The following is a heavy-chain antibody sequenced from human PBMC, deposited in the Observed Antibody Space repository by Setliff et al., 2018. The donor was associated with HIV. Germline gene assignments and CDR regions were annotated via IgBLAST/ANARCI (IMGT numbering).Heavy chain of an antibody. V-gene: IGHV4-34*01. CDR3: ARRSLYDYVWGSRGDWYFDL. J-gene: IGHJ2*01. Sequence: SETLSLTCAVYGGSLGGYYWSWIRQPPGKGLEWSGEINHGGSTNYNPSLKSRVSISLDTSNNQFSLKLSSVTAADTAVYYCARRSLYDYVWGSRGDWYFDLWGRGTLGTV. CDR1: GGSLGGYY. CDR2: INHGGST. D-gene: IGHD3-16*01.